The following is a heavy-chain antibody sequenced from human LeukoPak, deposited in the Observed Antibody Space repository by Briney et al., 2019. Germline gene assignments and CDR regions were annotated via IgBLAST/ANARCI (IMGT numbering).Heavy chain of an antibody. CDR1: GFTFSSYW. V-gene: IGHV3-7*05. J-gene: IGHJ4*02. CDR3: ARDQRYCSSSSCPWEPFDY. Sequence: GGSLRHSCAASGFTFSSYWMSWVRQAPGKGLEWVANIKQDGSEKYYVDSVKGRFTISRDNAKNSLYLQMNSLRAEDTAVYYCARDQRYCSSSSCPWEPFDYWGQGTLVTVSS. CDR2: IKQDGSEK. D-gene: IGHD2-2*01.